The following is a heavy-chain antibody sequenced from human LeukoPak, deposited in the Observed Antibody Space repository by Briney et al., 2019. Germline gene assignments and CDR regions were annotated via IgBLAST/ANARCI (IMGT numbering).Heavy chain of an antibody. V-gene: IGHV3-23*01. D-gene: IGHD1-26*01. CDR3: AKTQDGGSRYYYYYMDV. Sequence: GRSLRLSCAASGFTFRSYAMSWVRQAPGKGQELVSAIGGSGGSTYYADSVKGRFIISRDNSKSTLYLQMNSLRVEDTAVYYCAKTQDGGSRYYYYYMDVWGKGTTVTVSS. J-gene: IGHJ6*03. CDR1: GFTFRSYA. CDR2: IGGSGGST.